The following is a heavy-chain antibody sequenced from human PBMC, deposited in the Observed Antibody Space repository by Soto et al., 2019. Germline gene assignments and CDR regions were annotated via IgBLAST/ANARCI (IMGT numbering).Heavy chain of an antibody. Sequence: PGESLKISCKGSGYSFTSYWIGWVRQMPEKGLEWMGIIFPDDGETRYSPSFQGQVTISADKSTTTAYLKWSSLKASDTATYFCARQGFSKQYYYGMDIWGQGTAVTVSS. D-gene: IGHD4-4*01. CDR1: GYSFTSYW. CDR3: ARQGFSKQYYYGMDI. V-gene: IGHV5-51*01. CDR2: IFPDDGET. J-gene: IGHJ6*02.